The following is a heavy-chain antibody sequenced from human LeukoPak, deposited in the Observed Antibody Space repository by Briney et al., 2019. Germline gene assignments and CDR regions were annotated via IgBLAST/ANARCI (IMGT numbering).Heavy chain of an antibody. CDR3: ARESTDYYDSSGYYYGPVY. CDR2: ISAYDGNT. Sequence: ASVKVSCKASGYTIASYGISWVRQAPGQGLEWMGWISAYDGNTNYAQNFQGRVTITADESTSTAYMELSNLRSEDTAVYYCARESTDYYDSSGYYYGPVYWGQGTLVTVSS. D-gene: IGHD3-22*01. CDR1: GYTIASYG. J-gene: IGHJ4*02. V-gene: IGHV1-18*01.